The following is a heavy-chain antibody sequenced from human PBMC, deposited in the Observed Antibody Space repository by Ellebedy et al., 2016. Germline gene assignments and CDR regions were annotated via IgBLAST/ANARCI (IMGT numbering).Heavy chain of an antibody. CDR2: IYYSGST. Sequence: SETLSLTXTVSGGSISSSSYYWGWIRQPPGKGLEWIGSIYYSGSTYYNPSLKSRVAISLDKAKNQFSLKLSSVTAADTAVYYCVRPIDGYDYADAFDIWGQGTMVTVSS. V-gene: IGHV4-39*07. CDR1: GGSISSSSYY. CDR3: VRPIDGYDYADAFDI. J-gene: IGHJ3*02. D-gene: IGHD5-12*01.